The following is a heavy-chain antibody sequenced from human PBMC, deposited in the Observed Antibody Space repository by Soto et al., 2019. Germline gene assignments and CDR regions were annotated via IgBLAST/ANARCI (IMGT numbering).Heavy chain of an antibody. D-gene: IGHD3-10*01. CDR1: RFPFSSYW. J-gene: IGHJ6*03. CDR3: ARGLLWFGDSSDLESYNYHYYMDV. CDR2: INSDGSST. Sequence: EVQLVESGGGLVQPGGSLRLSCAASRFPFSSYWMYWVRQAPGKGLVWVSHINSDGSSTRYADSVTGRFTISRDNTKNTLYLHMNSLRAEDTAVYYSARGLLWFGDSSDLESYNYHYYMDVWGKGTTVTVSS. V-gene: IGHV3-74*01.